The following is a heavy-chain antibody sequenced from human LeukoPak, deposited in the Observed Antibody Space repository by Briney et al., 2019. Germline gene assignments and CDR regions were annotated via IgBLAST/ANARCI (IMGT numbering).Heavy chain of an antibody. J-gene: IGHJ4*02. CDR2: ICANDGNT. CDR1: GLTFRNYA. CDR3: ARERANYDFWSGYFYYFDY. Sequence: GGSLRLSCAASGLTFRNYAMSWVRQAPGKGLEWVSVICANDGNTYYADAVKGRFTISRDNSKDTLYLQMNSLRAEDTAVYYCARERANYDFWSGYFYYFDYWGQGTLVTVSS. D-gene: IGHD3-3*01. V-gene: IGHV3-23*01.